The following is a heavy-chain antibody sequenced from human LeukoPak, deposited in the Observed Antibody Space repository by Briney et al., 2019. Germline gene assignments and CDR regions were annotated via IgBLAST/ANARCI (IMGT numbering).Heavy chain of an antibody. CDR3: VRGYSFGPYGMDV. CDR2: ISDSGGST. V-gene: IGHV3-64D*09. CDR1: GFPLSSYA. D-gene: IGHD2-15*01. J-gene: IGHJ6*02. Sequence: GGSLRLSCSASGFPLSSYAMHWVRQAPGKGLEYVSAISDSGGSTYYADSVKGRFTISRDNSKNTLYLQMSSLRAEDTAVYFCVRGYSFGPYGMDVGGQGTTVTVS.